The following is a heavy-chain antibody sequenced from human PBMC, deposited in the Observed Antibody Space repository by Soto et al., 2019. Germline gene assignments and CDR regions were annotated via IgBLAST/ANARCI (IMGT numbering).Heavy chain of an antibody. J-gene: IGHJ5*02. V-gene: IGHV1-58*01. CDR1: GFTFSRSA. D-gene: IGHD3-3*01. CDR3: AAVENYDFWSGSRYWFDP. CDR2: IAVGSGNT. Sequence: SVKVSCKASGFTFSRSAVQWVRQARGQRLEWIGWIAVGSGNTKYAQTFQERVTITRDTSTNTAYLELSSLRSEDTAVYYCAAVENYDFWSGSRYWFDPWGQGTLVTVSS.